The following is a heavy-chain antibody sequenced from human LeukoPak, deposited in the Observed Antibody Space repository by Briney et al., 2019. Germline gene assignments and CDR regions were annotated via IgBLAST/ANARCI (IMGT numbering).Heavy chain of an antibody. V-gene: IGHV3-9*01. CDR3: AGYGTGL. CDR2: ISWNSGSI. J-gene: IGHJ4*02. Sequence: GGSLRLSCAASGFTFDDYAMHWVRQAPGKGLEWVSGISWNSGSIGYADSVKGRFTISRDNAKNSLYLQMNSLRAEDTAVYYCAGYGTGLWGQGTLVTVSS. CDR1: GFTFDDYA. D-gene: IGHD5-18*01.